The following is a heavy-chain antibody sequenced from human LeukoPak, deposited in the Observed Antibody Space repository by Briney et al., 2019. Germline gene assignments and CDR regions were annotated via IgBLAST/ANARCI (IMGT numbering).Heavy chain of an antibody. CDR1: GFTVSSNS. J-gene: IGHJ4*02. CDR3: ARRAGAYSHPYDY. CDR2: IYIDNT. Sequence: GRSLRLSCTVSGFTVSSNSMSWVRQAPGKGLEWVSFIYIDNTHYSDPVKGRFTISTDNSKNTLYLQMNSLRAEDTAVYYCARRAGAYSHPYDYWGQGTLVTVSS. D-gene: IGHD4/OR15-4a*01. V-gene: IGHV3-53*01.